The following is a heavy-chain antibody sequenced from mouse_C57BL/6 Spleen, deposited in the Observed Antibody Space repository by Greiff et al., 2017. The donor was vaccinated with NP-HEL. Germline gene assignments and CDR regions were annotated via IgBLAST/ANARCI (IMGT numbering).Heavy chain of an antibody. Sequence: VQLQESGAELARPGASVKLSCKASGYTFTSYGISWVKQRPGQGLEWIGVINPGSGGTNYNEKFKGKATLTADKSSSTAYMQLSSLTSEDSAVYFCAKDMSNSYFDYWGQGTTLTVSS. CDR1: GYTFTSYG. D-gene: IGHD2-5*01. J-gene: IGHJ2*01. CDR2: INPGSGGT. V-gene: IGHV1-81*01. CDR3: AKDMSNSYFDY.